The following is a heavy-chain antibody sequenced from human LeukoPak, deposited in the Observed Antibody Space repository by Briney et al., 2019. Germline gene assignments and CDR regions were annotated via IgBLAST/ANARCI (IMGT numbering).Heavy chain of an antibody. CDR3: KGSEQLGRNDAFDI. Sequence: GGALRLSCAASGFTFSNAWMSWVRQAPGKGLEGVGRIKSKTDGGTTDYAAPVKGRFTISRDDSKNTLYLQMNSLKTEDTAVYYCKGSEQLGRNDAFDIWGQGTMVTVSS. CDR2: IKSKTDGGTT. J-gene: IGHJ3*02. CDR1: GFTFSNAW. D-gene: IGHD6-6*01. V-gene: IGHV3-15*01.